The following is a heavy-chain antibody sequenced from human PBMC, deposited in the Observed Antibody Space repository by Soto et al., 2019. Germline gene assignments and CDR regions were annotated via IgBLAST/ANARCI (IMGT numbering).Heavy chain of an antibody. D-gene: IGHD2-15*01. CDR3: AKNPELLGFLDAFDI. CDR2: ISYDGSNK. J-gene: IGHJ3*02. Sequence: GGSLRLSCAASGFTFSSYGMHWVRQAPGKGLEWVAVISYDGSNKYYADSVKGRFTISRDNSKNTLYLQMNSLRAEDTAVYYCAKNPELLGFLDAFDIWGQGTMVTVSS. CDR1: GFTFSSYG. V-gene: IGHV3-30*18.